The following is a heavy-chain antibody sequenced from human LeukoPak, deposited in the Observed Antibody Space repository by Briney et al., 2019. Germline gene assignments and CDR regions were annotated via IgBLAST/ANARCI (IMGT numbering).Heavy chain of an antibody. V-gene: IGHV3-30*02. CDR1: GFTFSSYS. CDR2: IRYDGSNK. Sequence: GGSLRLSCAASGFTFSSYSMNWVRQAPGKGLEWVAFIRYDGSNKYYADSVKGRFTISRDNSKNTLYLQMNSLRAEDTAVYYCAKDGTYYYGSGSLTGYYMDVWGKGTTVTISS. CDR3: AKDGTYYYGSGSLTGYYMDV. J-gene: IGHJ6*03. D-gene: IGHD3-10*01.